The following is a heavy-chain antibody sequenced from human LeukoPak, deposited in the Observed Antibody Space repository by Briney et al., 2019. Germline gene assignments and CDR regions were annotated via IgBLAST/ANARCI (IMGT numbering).Heavy chain of an antibody. J-gene: IGHJ4*02. CDR3: ANPVTAGYV. CDR1: GFTFSSYG. V-gene: IGHV3-30*02. CDR2: IQYDGSNK. Sequence: PGGSLRLSCAASGFTFSSYGMHWVRQAPGKGLEWVAFIQYDGSNKYYTDSVKGRFTISRDNSKNTVYLQMNSLRAEDTAVYYCANPVTAGYVWGQGTLVTVSS. D-gene: IGHD2-21*02.